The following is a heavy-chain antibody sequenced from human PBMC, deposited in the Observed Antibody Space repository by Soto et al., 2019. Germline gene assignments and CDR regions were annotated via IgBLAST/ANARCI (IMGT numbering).Heavy chain of an antibody. CDR2: INYSGST. Sequence: QVQLQESGPGLVKPSEPLSLTCTVSGCSVTNHHLSWIRQPPGKGLEWMGYINYSGSTNSTPSLWSGVTLSVDTSTSQCPPKLSIVTAADTAVYSCVTHIGGGGGRGYWGQGTLVTVSS. CDR3: VTHIGGGGGRGY. D-gene: IGHD3-16*01. CDR1: GCSVTNHH. J-gene: IGHJ1*01. V-gene: IGHV4-59*08.